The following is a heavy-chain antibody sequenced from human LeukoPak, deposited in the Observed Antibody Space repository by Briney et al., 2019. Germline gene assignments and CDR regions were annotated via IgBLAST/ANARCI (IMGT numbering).Heavy chain of an antibody. J-gene: IGHJ6*02. D-gene: IGHD3-22*01. CDR3: ARDYYDSSGYFVCGMDV. CDR1: GGSVSSGSYY. V-gene: IGHV4-30-4*08. CDR2: IYYSGST. Sequence: SETLSLTCTVSGGSVSSGSYYWSWIRQPPGKGLEWIGYIYYSGSTYYNPSLKSRVTISVDTSKNQFSLKLSSVTAADTAVYYCARDYYDSSGYFVCGMDVWGQGTTVTVSS.